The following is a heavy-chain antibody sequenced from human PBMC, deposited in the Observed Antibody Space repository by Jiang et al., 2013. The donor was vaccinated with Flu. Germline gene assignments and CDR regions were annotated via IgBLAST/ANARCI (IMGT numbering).Heavy chain of an antibody. J-gene: IGHJ6*02. Sequence: KSRVTISVDTSKNQFSLKLNSATAADTAVYYCARAGYSYGYEYYYYGMDVWGQGTTVTVSS. CDR3: ARAGYSYGYEYYYYGMDV. D-gene: IGHD5-18*01. V-gene: IGHV4-34*01.